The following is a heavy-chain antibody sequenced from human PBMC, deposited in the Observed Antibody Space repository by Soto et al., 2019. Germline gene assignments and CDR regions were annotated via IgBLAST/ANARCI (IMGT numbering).Heavy chain of an antibody. Sequence: QVQLQQWGAGLLKPSETLSLTCAVYGGSFSDYYWSWIRQPPGKGLEWIGEILHTGNTNYNPSLKSRVTVSVDTSKNQFSLEMNSVPAADTAMYYCARALGSFDIWGQGTMVTVSS. CDR3: ARALGSFDI. CDR2: ILHTGNT. D-gene: IGHD3-16*01. CDR1: GGSFSDYY. J-gene: IGHJ3*02. V-gene: IGHV4-34*12.